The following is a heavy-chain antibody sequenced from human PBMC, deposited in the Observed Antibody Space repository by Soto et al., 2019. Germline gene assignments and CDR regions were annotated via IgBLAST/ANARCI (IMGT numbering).Heavy chain of an antibody. V-gene: IGHV3-30-3*01. D-gene: IGHD3-22*01. Sequence: GGSLRLSCAASGFTFSSYAMHWVRQAPGKGLEWVAVISYDGSNKYYADSVKGRFTISRDNSKNTLYLQMNSLRAEDTAVYYCARDLPYYYDSSGYYPQGGVDAFDIWGQGTMVTVSS. CDR2: ISYDGSNK. CDR3: ARDLPYYYDSSGYYPQGGVDAFDI. CDR1: GFTFSSYA. J-gene: IGHJ3*02.